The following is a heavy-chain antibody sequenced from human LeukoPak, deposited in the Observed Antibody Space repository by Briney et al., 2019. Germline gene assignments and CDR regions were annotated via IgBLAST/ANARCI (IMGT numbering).Heavy chain of an antibody. CDR1: GFTFSDYS. CDR2: IGIDSGNT. D-gene: IGHD5-24*01. CDR3: ARDYKYAFDN. J-gene: IGHJ4*02. Sequence: GGSLRLSCAASGFTFSDYSMNWVRQAPGKGLEWISYIGIDSGNTNYADSVKGRFTISGDKAKNSLYIQVNSLRVEDTAVYYCARDYKYAFDNWGQGTLVTVSS. V-gene: IGHV3-48*01.